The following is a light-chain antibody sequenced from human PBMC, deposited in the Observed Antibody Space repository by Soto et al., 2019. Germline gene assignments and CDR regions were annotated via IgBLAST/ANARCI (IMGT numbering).Light chain of an antibody. CDR2: DIF. V-gene: IGKV1-39*01. J-gene: IGKJ2*01. CDR1: QSISGY. Sequence: DIQMTQSPSSLSASVGDRVTLTCRASQSISGYLNWYQQKPGKAPTLLIYDIFNLQPGVPLRFSGSGSGTDFTLTISSLQPEDFATYYCQQSYTTPYTFGQGTKLEIK. CDR3: QQSYTTPYT.